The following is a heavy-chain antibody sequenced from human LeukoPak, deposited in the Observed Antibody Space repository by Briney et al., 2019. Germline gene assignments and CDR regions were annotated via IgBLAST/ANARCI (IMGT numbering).Heavy chain of an antibody. CDR1: GGSISSYY. CDR3: ARAHGPLSSGWYQDAFDI. D-gene: IGHD6-19*01. J-gene: IGHJ3*02. CDR2: IYYSGST. Sequence: NPSETLSLTCTVSGGSISSYYWSWIRQPPGKGLEWIGYIYYSGSTYYNPSLKSRVTISIDTSKNQLSLKLSSVTAADTAVYYCARAHGPLSSGWYQDAFDIWGQGTMVTVSS. V-gene: IGHV4-59*12.